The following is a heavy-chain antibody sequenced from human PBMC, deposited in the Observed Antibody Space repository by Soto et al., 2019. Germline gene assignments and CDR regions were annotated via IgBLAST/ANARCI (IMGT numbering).Heavy chain of an antibody. Sequence: SGPTLVNPTQTLTLTCNFSGFSLTNTGVGVGWIRQPPRKALEWLGIIYWDDDKRYRPSLNNRLTITKDTSKNPVVLTMTNVDTVDTATYYCAHLHGNSCYDWRYDTWGQGTMVTVSS. CDR2: IYWDDDK. J-gene: IGHJ5*02. D-gene: IGHD5-12*01. V-gene: IGHV2-5*02. CDR1: GFSLTNTGVG. CDR3: AHLHGNSCYDWRYDT.